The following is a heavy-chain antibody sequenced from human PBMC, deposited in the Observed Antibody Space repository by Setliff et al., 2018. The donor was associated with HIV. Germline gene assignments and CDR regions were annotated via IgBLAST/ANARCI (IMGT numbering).Heavy chain of an antibody. J-gene: IGHJ6*03. CDR3: ARDKGYYYMDV. CDR1: GVSISSGSYY. Sequence: SETLSLTCTVSGVSISSGSYYWSWIRQSAGKGLEWIGRTYTSGSTNDNPSLRSRITISVDTSNNQFSLRLSSVTAADTAVYYCARDKGYYYMDVWGKVVTVTVSS. CDR2: TYTSGST. V-gene: IGHV4-61*02.